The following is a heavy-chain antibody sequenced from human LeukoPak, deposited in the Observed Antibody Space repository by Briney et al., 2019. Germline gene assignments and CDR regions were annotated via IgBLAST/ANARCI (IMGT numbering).Heavy chain of an antibody. CDR2: IYTSGST. D-gene: IGHD3-22*01. J-gene: IGHJ4*02. Sequence: SETLSLTCTVSGGSFSSYYWRWIPQPPGKGLQCIGYIYTSGSTNYNPSLKSRVTISVDTSKNQFSLKLSSVTAADTAVYYCARSTMIALFDYWGQGTLVTVSS. CDR3: ARSTMIALFDY. CDR1: GGSFSSYY. V-gene: IGHV4-4*09.